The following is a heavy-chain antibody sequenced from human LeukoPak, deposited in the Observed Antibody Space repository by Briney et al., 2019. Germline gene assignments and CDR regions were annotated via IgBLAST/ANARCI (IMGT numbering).Heavy chain of an antibody. CDR3: AKDDYGDPFDY. CDR2: IRFDGNNK. CDR1: GFTFSTFW. Sequence: GGSLRLSCATSGFTFSTFWMHWVRQAPGKGLEWVAFIRFDGNNKYYADSVKGRFTISRDNSKNTLYLQMNSLRPEDTAVYYCAKDDYGDPFDYWGQGTLVTVSS. V-gene: IGHV3-30*02. J-gene: IGHJ4*02. D-gene: IGHD4-17*01.